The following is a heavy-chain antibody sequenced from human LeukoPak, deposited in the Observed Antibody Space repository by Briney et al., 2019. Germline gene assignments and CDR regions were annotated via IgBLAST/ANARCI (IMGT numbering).Heavy chain of an antibody. V-gene: IGHV3-23*01. CDR2: LSGDGSST. D-gene: IGHD5-18*01. CDR1: GFTFNFYV. J-gene: IGHJ4*02. CDR3: ARVDTVMAYYFDL. Sequence: GGSLRLSCAASGFTFNFYVMNWVRQAPGKGLEWVSGLSGDGSSTYYADSVKGRFTISRHNSRNTLYLQMNSLRAEDTAVYYCARVDTVMAYYFDLWGQGTLVTVSS.